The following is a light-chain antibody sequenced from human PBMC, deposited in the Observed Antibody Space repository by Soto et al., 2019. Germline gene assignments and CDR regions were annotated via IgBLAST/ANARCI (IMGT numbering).Light chain of an antibody. CDR2: EVN. CDR1: SSDVGNNNL. Sequence: QSVLTQPASVSGSPGQSITISCTGTSSDVGNNNLVSWYQQHPGKAPKRMIYEVNKRPSGVSNRFSGSKSDNTASLTISGLQTEDEADYYCCSYAGSSTYVFGTGTKVTVL. J-gene: IGLJ1*01. CDR3: CSYAGSSTYV. V-gene: IGLV2-23*02.